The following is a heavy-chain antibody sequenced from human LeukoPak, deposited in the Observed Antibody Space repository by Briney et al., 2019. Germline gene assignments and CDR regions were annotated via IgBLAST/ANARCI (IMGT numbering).Heavy chain of an antibody. CDR1: GYTFTGHY. D-gene: IGHD1-26*01. CDR2: INPNHGGT. J-gene: IGHJ4*02. CDR3: ARRRDSGSLQHFDY. V-gene: IGHV1-2*02. Sequence: ASVKVSCKASGYTFTGHYMHWVRQAPGQGLEWMGWINPNHGGTNFAQEFQGRVTMTRDTPISTAYMELSRLRYDDTAVYYCARRRDSGSLQHFDYWGQGTLVTVSS.